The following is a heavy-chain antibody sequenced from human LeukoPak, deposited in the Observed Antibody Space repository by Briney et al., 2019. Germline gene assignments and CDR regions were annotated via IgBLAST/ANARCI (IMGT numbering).Heavy chain of an antibody. D-gene: IGHD5-12*01. V-gene: IGHV3-21*01. CDR1: GFTFSRDS. Sequence: GSQRLSCAASGFTFSRDSMNWVRQAPGKGLEWVSSISSSSTYIYYADSVKGRFTISRDNAKNSLHLQMNSLRAEDTAVYYCARGGGYSGYDLDAFDIWGQGTMVTVSS. CDR2: ISSSSTYI. CDR3: ARGGGYSGYDLDAFDI. J-gene: IGHJ3*02.